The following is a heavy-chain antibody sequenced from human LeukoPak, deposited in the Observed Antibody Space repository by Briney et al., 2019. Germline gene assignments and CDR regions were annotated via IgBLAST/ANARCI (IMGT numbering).Heavy chain of an antibody. CDR2: IFISGST. CDR1: GGSISGSNYY. V-gene: IGHV4-61*05. Sequence: SETLSLTCTVSGGSISGSNYYWGWIRQPPGKGLEWIGRIFISGSTNYNPSLKSRVTMSVDTSKNQFSLKLSSVTAADTAVYYCARATHSGSLAPFDFWGQGTLVTVSS. J-gene: IGHJ4*02. CDR3: ARATHSGSLAPFDF. D-gene: IGHD1-26*01.